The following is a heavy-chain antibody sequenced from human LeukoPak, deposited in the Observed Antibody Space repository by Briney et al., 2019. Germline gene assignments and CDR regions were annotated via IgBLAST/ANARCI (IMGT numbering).Heavy chain of an antibody. J-gene: IGHJ4*02. V-gene: IGHV3-30-3*01. CDR2: ISYDGSNK. CDR1: GFTFSSYA. D-gene: IGHD5-18*01. Sequence: EGSLRLSCAASGFTFSSYAMHWVRQAPGKGLEWVAVISYDGSNKYYADSVKGRFTISRDNSKNTLYLQMNSLRAEDTAVYYCARDRDRYGYGWYFDYWGQGTLVTVSS. CDR3: ARDRDRYGYGWYFDY.